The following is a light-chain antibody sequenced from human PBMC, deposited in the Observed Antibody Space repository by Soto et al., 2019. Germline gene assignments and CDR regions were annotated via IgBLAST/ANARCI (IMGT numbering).Light chain of an antibody. J-gene: IGLJ2*01. CDR2: EGS. CDR3: CSYAGSSTYVV. CDR1: SSDVGSYNL. V-gene: IGLV2-23*01. Sequence: QSVLTQPASVSGSPGQTITISCTGTSSDVGSYNLVSWYQQHPGKAPKLMIYEGSKRPSGVSNRFSGSKSGNTASVTISGLQPEDEGAYYCCSYAGSSTYVVFGGVTRVTV.